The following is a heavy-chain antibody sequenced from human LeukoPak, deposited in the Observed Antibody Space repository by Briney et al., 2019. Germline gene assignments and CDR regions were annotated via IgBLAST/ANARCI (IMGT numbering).Heavy chain of an antibody. CDR1: GFTFSSYW. D-gene: IGHD3-10*01. V-gene: IGHV3-74*01. Sequence: GGSLRLSCAASGFTFSSYWMHWVRQAPGKGLVWVSRINTDGSSTSYADSVKGRFTISRDNAKNSLYLQMNSLRAEDTAVYYCARITMVRGAIQGLYFDYWGQGTLVTVSS. CDR3: ARITMVRGAIQGLYFDY. J-gene: IGHJ4*02. CDR2: INTDGSST.